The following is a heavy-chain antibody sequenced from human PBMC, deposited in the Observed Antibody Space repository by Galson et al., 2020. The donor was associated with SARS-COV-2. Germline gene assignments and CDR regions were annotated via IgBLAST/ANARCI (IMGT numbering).Heavy chain of an antibody. CDR3: ARVIAVAGSGDDYFDY. J-gene: IGHJ4*02. V-gene: IGHV1-3*01. CDR1: GYTFTSYA. CDR2: INAGNGHT. D-gene: IGHD6-19*01. Sequence: ASVKVSCKASGYTFTSYAMHWVRQAPGQRLGWMGWINAGNGHTKYSQKFQGRVTITRDTSASTAYMELSSLRSEDTAVYYCARVIAVAGSGDDYFDYWGQGTLVTVSS.